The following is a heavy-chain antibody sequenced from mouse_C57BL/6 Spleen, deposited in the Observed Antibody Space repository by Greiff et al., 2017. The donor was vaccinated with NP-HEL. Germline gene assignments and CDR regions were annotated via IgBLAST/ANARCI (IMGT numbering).Heavy chain of an antibody. CDR1: GYSFTGYY. Sequence: VQLQQSGPELVKPGASVKISCKASGYSFTGYYMNWVKQSPEKSLEWIGEINPSTGGTTYNQKFKAKATLTVDKSSSTAYMQLKSLTSEDSAVYYCASNYGKFAYWGQGTLVTVSA. CDR2: INPSTGGT. J-gene: IGHJ3*01. D-gene: IGHD2-1*01. CDR3: ASNYGKFAY. V-gene: IGHV1-42*01.